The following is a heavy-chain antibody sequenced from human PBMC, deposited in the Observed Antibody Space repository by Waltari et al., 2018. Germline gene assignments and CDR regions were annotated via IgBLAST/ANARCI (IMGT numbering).Heavy chain of an antibody. D-gene: IGHD6-19*01. V-gene: IGHV1-2*02. J-gene: IGHJ4*02. Sequence: QVQLVQSGAEVKKPGASVNVSCKTSGYTFPGHYIFWVRQAPGQGLEWMGWINPTSGGTRIAQKFQGRVTMTRDTSTTTAYLEVSELKSDDTAVYYCARGEPLAGRKIPFDSWGQGTLVTVSS. CDR2: INPTSGGT. CDR1: GYTFPGHY. CDR3: ARGEPLAGRKIPFDS.